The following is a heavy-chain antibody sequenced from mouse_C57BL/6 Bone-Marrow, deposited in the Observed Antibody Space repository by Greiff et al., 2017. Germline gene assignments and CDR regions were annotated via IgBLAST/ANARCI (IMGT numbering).Heavy chain of an antibody. V-gene: IGHV1-50*01. Sequence: QVQLQQPGAELVKPGASVKLSCKASGYTFTSYWMQWVKQRPGQGLEWIGEIDPSDSYPNYNQKFKGKATLTVDTSSSTAYMQLSSLTSEDSAVYYCARERGFLYYFDDWGKGTTLTVSS. J-gene: IGHJ2*01. CDR3: ARERGFLYYFDD. CDR1: GYTFTSYW. CDR2: IDPSDSYP.